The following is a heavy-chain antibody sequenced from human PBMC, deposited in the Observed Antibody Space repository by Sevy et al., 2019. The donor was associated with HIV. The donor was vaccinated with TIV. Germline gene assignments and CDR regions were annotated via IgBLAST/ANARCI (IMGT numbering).Heavy chain of an antibody. Sequence: GGSLILSCATSGFTFSSYWMHWVRQVPGKGLVWVSRINNDGSGAYYADSVKGRFSISRDNAKNTLYLQMNSLRAEDTAVYYCARDTREGCSTTNCYSWFAPWGQGALVTVSS. CDR2: INNDGSGA. D-gene: IGHD2-2*01. CDR1: GFTFSSYW. J-gene: IGHJ5*02. CDR3: ARDTREGCSTTNCYSWFAP. V-gene: IGHV3-74*01.